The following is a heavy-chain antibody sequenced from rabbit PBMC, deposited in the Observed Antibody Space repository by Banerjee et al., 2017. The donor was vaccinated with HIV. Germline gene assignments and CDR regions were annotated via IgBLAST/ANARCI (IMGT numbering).Heavy chain of an antibody. Sequence: QSLEESGGDLVKPGASLTLTCKASGFDISSYSMGWVRQAPGKGLEWIACIAAGSGDNTYYASWVNGRFTISKTSSTTVTLQMTSLTAADTATYFCARTAWTSGCGAFDLWGQGTLVTVS. CDR2: IAAGSGDNT. D-gene: IGHD4-1*01. V-gene: IGHV1S40*01. CDR3: ARTAWTSGCGAFDL. J-gene: IGHJ4*01. CDR1: GFDISSYS.